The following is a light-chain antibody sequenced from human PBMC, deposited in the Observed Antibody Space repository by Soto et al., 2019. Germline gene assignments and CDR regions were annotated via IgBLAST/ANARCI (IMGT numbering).Light chain of an antibody. CDR2: DAS. Sequence: EIVLTQSPATLSLSPGERATLSCMASQNIDVYLDWFQQKPGQSPRLLIFDASNRATGVPTRFSGSGSGTDFTLTISSLEPEDFAVYYCQQRDNWPLTFGPGTKVDIK. CDR3: QQRDNWPLT. J-gene: IGKJ3*01. CDR1: QNIDVY. V-gene: IGKV3-11*01.